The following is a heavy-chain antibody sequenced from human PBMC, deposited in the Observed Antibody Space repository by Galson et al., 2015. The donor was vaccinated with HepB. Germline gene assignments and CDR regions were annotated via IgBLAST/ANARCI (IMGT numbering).Heavy chain of an antibody. CDR3: VKFYQEPWWYDILTGSDGGVAFDI. J-gene: IGHJ3*02. CDR1: GFTFSSYA. CDR2: ISSNGGST. Sequence: SLRLSCAASGFTFSSYAMHWVRQAPGKGLEYVSAISSNGGSTYYADSVKGRFTISRDNSKNTLYLQMSSLRAEDTAVYYCVKFYQEPWWYDILTGSDGGVAFDIWGRGTMVTVSS. V-gene: IGHV3-64D*06. D-gene: IGHD3-9*01.